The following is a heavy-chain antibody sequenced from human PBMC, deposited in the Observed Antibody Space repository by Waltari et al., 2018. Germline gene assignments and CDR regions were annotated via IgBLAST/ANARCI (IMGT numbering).Heavy chain of an antibody. J-gene: IGHJ3*02. CDR1: GGSISSYY. D-gene: IGHD3-3*01. Sequence: QVQLQEWGRGLVKPSETLSLTCTVSGGSISSYYWSWLRQPPGKGLEWSGYIYYSGSTNYNTSLKSRVTISLDTSKKQCSPKLSFVTAADTAVYYCAGAGTYYDSGAFDIWGQGTMVTVSS. CDR2: IYYSGST. CDR3: AGAGTYYDSGAFDI. V-gene: IGHV4-59*01.